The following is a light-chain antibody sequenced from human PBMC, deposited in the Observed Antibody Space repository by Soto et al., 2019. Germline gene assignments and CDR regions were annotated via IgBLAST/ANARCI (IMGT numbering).Light chain of an antibody. J-gene: IGKJ2*01. CDR3: LQYNNWPYT. V-gene: IGKV3-15*01. Sequence: EIVMTQSPVTLSVSPGERGTLSCRASQSVSTKLLWYQQKPGQAPRLLIYGASNRATGIPARFSGGGSGTEFGLTISNLQSEDFAVYYCLQYNNWPYTFGQGTRVEI. CDR1: QSVSTK. CDR2: GAS.